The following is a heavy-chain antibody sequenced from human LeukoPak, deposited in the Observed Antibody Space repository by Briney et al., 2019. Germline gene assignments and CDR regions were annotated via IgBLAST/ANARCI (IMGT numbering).Heavy chain of an antibody. V-gene: IGHV3-74*01. J-gene: IGHJ4*02. CDR2: INSDGSST. Sequence: QAGGSLRLSCAASGFTFSSYWMHWVRQAPGKGLVWVSRINSDGSSTSYADSVKGRFTISRDNAKNTLYLQMNSLRAEDTAVYYCAREAEYGDYFDYWGQGTLVTVSS. CDR1: GFTFSSYW. D-gene: IGHD4-17*01. CDR3: AREAEYGDYFDY.